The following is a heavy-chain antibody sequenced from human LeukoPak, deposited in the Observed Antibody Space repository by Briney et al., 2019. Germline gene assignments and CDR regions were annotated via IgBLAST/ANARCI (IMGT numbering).Heavy chain of an antibody. J-gene: IGHJ3*02. D-gene: IGHD1-26*01. CDR3: ARGSSWELRYAFDI. CDR2: IYYSGST. V-gene: IGHV4-59*01. Sequence: PSETLSLTCTVSGGSISSYYWSWIRQPPGKGLEWIGYIYYSGSTNYNPSLKSRVTISVDTSKNQFSLKLSSVTAADTAVYYCARGSSWELRYAFDIWGQGTMVTVSS. CDR1: GGSISSYY.